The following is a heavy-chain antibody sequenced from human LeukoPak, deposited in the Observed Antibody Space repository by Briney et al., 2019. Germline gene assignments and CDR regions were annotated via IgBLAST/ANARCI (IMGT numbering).Heavy chain of an antibody. Sequence: GGSLRLSCAASGFTFSSYWMSWVRQAPGKGLEWVANIKQDGSEKYYVDSVKGRFTISRDNAKNSLYLQMNSLRAEDTAVYYCARYCSSTSCGAAFDIWGQGTMVTVSS. CDR2: IKQDGSEK. V-gene: IGHV3-7*01. CDR3: ARYCSSTSCGAAFDI. J-gene: IGHJ3*02. CDR1: GFTFSSYW. D-gene: IGHD2-2*01.